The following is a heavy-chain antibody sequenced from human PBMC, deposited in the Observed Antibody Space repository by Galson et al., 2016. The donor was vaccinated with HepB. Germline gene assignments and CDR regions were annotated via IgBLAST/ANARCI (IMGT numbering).Heavy chain of an antibody. Sequence: SETLSLTCAVSGGSISTTDWWSWVRQPPGEGLEWIGEVYQSGDTNYKPSLTSRVTISIDKSKNQFSLRLTSVTAADTAVYYCARFGTAAAVANRRGSLYWSQGTRVTVSS. CDR1: GGSISTTDW. J-gene: IGHJ4*02. CDR2: VYQSGDT. D-gene: IGHD6-13*01. CDR3: ARFGTAAAVANRRGSLY. V-gene: IGHV4-4*02.